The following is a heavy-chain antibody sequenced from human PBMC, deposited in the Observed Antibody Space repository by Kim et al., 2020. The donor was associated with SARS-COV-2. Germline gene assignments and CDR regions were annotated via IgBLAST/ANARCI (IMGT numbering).Heavy chain of an antibody. CDR1: GGSFSGYY. J-gene: IGHJ4*02. D-gene: IGHD6-13*01. CDR3: ARGGPRWEQLVHRSDYFDY. V-gene: IGHV4-34*01. CDR2: INHSGST. Sequence: SETLSLTCAVYGGSFSGYYWSWIRQPPGKGLEWIGEINHSGSTNYNPSLKSRVTISVDTSKNQFSLKLSSVTAADTAVYYCARGGPRWEQLVHRSDYFDYWGQGTLVTVSS.